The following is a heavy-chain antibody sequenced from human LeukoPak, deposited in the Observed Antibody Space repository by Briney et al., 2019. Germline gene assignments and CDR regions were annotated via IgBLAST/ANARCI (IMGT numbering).Heavy chain of an antibody. CDR2: IIPIFGTA. CDR1: GGTFSSYA. Sequence: SVKVSCKASGGTFSSYAISWVRQAPGQGLEWMGGIIPIFGTANYAQKFQGRVTITADKSTSTAYMELSSLRSEDTAVYYCATDRPIDRTKYYYDSSGPYYFDYWGQGTLVTVSS. D-gene: IGHD3-22*01. CDR3: ATDRPIDRTKYYYDSSGPYYFDY. J-gene: IGHJ4*02. V-gene: IGHV1-69*06.